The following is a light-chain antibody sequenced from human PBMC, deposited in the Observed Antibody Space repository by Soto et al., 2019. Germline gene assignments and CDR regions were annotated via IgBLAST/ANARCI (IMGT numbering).Light chain of an antibody. CDR3: QQYNNWPPT. V-gene: IGKV3-15*01. Sequence: EIVLTQSQGTLSLSPGERGSLSCRASQSVSSSYLAWYQQKPGQAPRLLIYGASTRATGIPARFSGSGSGTEFTLTISSLQSEDFAVYYCQQYNNWPPTFGQGTKVDIK. J-gene: IGKJ1*01. CDR2: GAS. CDR1: QSVSSSY.